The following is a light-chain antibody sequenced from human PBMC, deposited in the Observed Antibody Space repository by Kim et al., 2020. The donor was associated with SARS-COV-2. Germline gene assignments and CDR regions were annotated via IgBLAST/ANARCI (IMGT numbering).Light chain of an antibody. V-gene: IGLV1-40*01. CDR1: RSNIGAGYD. Sequence: RVNITCSGRRSNIGAGYDVHWYQHFPGTAPRLLIFGDRNRPSGVPDRFSGSQSGTSASLAITGLQAEDDADYYCQSYDKTLSASVFGSGTKVTVL. CDR3: QSYDKTLSASV. CDR2: GDR. J-gene: IGLJ1*01.